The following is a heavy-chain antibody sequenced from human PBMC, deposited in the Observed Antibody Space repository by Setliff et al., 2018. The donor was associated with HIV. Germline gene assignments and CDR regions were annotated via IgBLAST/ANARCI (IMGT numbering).Heavy chain of an antibody. J-gene: IGHJ5*02. CDR3: ARGKGGSGSYPGAGEIDP. CDR1: GGSVNIFY. CDR2: IHYSGST. D-gene: IGHD3-10*01. Sequence: PSETLSLTCTVSGGSVNIFYWSWIRQPPGKGLEWLGYIHYSGSTNYNPSLKSRVTMSVDTSKNQFSLKLSSVTAADTAVYYCARGKGGSGSYPGAGEIDPWGQGTLVTVS. V-gene: IGHV4-59*02.